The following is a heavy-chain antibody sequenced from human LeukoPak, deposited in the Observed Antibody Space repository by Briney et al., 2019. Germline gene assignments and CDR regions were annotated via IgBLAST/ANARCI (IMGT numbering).Heavy chain of an antibody. Sequence: GGSLRLSCAASGFTFTTYTMSWVRQAPGMGLEWVSAVSDSGGSTYYADSVKGRFTISRDNSKNTLYLQMNSLRAEDTALYHCARVVYDILTGRNTEFDYWGQGTLVTVSS. CDR1: GFTFTTYT. V-gene: IGHV3-23*01. J-gene: IGHJ4*02. D-gene: IGHD3-9*01. CDR3: ARVVYDILTGRNTEFDY. CDR2: VSDSGGST.